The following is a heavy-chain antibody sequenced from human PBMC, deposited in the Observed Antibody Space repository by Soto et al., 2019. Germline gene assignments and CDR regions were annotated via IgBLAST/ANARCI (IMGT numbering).Heavy chain of an antibody. V-gene: IGHV3-23*01. CDR2: ISGSGGST. Sequence: GGSLRLSCAASGFTFSSYAMSWVRQAPGKGLEWVSAISGSGGSTYYADSVKGRFTISRDNSKNTLYLQMNSLRAEDTAVYYCAKERIAARPPRFYYYGMDVWGQGTTVTVSS. CDR3: AKERIAARPPRFYYYGMDV. CDR1: GFTFSSYA. D-gene: IGHD6-6*01. J-gene: IGHJ6*02.